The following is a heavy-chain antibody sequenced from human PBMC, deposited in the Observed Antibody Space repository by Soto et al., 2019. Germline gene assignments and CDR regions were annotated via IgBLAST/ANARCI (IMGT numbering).Heavy chain of an antibody. D-gene: IGHD3-22*01. Sequence: QVQLVQSGAEVQKPGASVKVSCKASGYTFSDYYVHWVRQAPGPGLEWMGRSSPKSGGTNYAQKFQGSGTMTRDTSIFTAYMELSRLRSDDTAVYYCTRNAFYYNSSFYHDGFDIWGQCTLVSVSS. J-gene: IGHJ3*02. CDR2: SSPKSGGT. CDR1: GYTFSDYY. CDR3: TRNAFYYNSSFYHDGFDI. V-gene: IGHV1-2*02.